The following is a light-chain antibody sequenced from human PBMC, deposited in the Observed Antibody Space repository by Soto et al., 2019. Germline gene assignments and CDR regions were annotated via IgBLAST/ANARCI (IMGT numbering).Light chain of an antibody. V-gene: IGLV2-23*02. CDR1: SSDVGSYNL. J-gene: IGLJ1*01. CDR3: CSYAGSSTV. Sequence: QSALTQPASVSGSPGQSITISCTGTSSDVGSYNLVSWYQQHPGKAPKLMICEVSKRPSGVSNRFSGSKSGNTASLTISGLQAEDEADYYCCSYAGSSTVFGTGTSHRP. CDR2: EVS.